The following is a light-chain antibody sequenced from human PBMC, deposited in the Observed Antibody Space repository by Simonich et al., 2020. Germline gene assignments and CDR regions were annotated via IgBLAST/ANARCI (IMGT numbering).Light chain of an antibody. CDR3: GADHGSGSNFVWV. CDR1: SGYSNYT. V-gene: IGLV9-49*01. Sequence: QPVLTQPPSASASLGASVTLTCTLSSGYSNYTVDWYQRRPGKGPRCVMRVGNGGIVGAKGDGIPYSFSVLGSGLKRYLTIKNIQEEDESDYHCGADHGSGSNFVWVFGGGTKLTVL. CDR2: VGNGGIVG. J-gene: IGLJ3*02.